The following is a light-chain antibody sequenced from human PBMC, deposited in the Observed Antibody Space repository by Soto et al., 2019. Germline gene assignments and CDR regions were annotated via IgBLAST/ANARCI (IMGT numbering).Light chain of an antibody. J-gene: IGKJ5*01. V-gene: IGKV1-9*01. CDR1: QGISSY. CDR3: QQLLSYPIT. CDR2: AAS. Sequence: NQLTLSPSPLPPAIGARVAITCLASQGISSYLAWYQQKPGKAPKLLIYAASTLQSGVPLRLSSRGAGTSFTLTISSLQPEDFATYYCQQLLSYPITFGQGTRLENK.